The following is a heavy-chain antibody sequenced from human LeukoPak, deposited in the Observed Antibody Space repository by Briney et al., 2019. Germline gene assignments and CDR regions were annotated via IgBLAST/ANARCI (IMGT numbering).Heavy chain of an antibody. CDR1: GYTFTSYD. D-gene: IGHD2-2*02. CDR3: ASGIVVVPAAIQGYSYGYFPDAFDI. CDR2: MNPSSGNT. J-gene: IGHJ3*02. V-gene: IGHV1-8*01. Sequence: GASVKVSCKASGYTFTSYDINWVRQATGQGLEWMGWMNPSSGNTGYAQKFQGRVTMTRNTSISTAYMELSSLRSEDTAVYYCASGIVVVPAAIQGYSYGYFPDAFDIWGQGTMVTVSS.